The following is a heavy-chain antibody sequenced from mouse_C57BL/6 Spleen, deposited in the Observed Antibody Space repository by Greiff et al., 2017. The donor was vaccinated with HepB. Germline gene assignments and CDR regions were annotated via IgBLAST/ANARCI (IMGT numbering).Heavy chain of an antibody. CDR3: ARVDGNYPYYFDY. CDR2: IYPSDSET. CDR1: GYTFTSYW. J-gene: IGHJ2*01. D-gene: IGHD2-1*01. Sequence: QVQLQQPGAELVRPGSSVKLSCKASGYTFTSYWMDWVKQRPGQGLEWIGNIYPSDSETHYNQKFKDKATLTVDKSSSTAYMQLSSLTSEDSAVYYCARVDGNYPYYFDYWGQGTTLTVSS. V-gene: IGHV1-61*01.